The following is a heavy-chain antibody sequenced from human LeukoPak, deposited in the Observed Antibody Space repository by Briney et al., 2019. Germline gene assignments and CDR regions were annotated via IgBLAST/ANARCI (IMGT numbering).Heavy chain of an antibody. CDR3: AKEQYRSSSWPFDY. CDR2: ISGSGGST. CDR1: GFTFSSYA. J-gene: IGHJ4*02. Sequence: GGSPRLSCAASGFTFSSYAMSWVRQAPGKGLGWVSAISGSGGSTYYADSVKGRFTISRDNSKNTLYLQMNSLRAEDTAVYYCAKEQYRSSSWPFDYWGQGTLVTVSS. D-gene: IGHD6-13*01. V-gene: IGHV3-23*01.